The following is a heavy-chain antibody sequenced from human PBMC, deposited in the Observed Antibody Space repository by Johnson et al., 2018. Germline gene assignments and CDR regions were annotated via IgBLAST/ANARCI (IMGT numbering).Heavy chain of an antibody. CDR1: GFTFSSYS. Sequence: VQLVESGGGVVQPGRSLRLSCAASGFTFSSYSMNWVRQAPGKGLEWVSYISSSSSTIYYADSVKGRFTISRDNAKKSLYLQMNSLRDEDTAGYYCARDPYHYGEYHYYGMDVWGQGTTVTVSS. V-gene: IGHV3-48*02. J-gene: IGHJ6*02. CDR3: ARDPYHYGEYHYYGMDV. CDR2: ISSSSSTI. D-gene: IGHD4-17*01.